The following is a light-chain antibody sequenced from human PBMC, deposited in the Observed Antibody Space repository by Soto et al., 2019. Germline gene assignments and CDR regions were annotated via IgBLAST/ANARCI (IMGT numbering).Light chain of an antibody. CDR1: QAVSTW. V-gene: IGKV1-12*01. Sequence: DLQITKSPSSVSASVGDTVTITCRASQAVSTWLAWYQQKPGGAPKLLIYAASTLQSGVPSRFSGSGSGTDFTLTIRSLQPEDFATYYCQQGASFPRAFGGGTKVDIK. CDR3: QQGASFPRA. CDR2: AAS. J-gene: IGKJ4*01.